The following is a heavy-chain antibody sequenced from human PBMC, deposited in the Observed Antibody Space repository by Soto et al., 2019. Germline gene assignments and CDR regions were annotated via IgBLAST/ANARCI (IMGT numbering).Heavy chain of an antibody. V-gene: IGHV4-30-2*01. CDR1: GGSISSGGYS. CDR3: ARMEGFGDRYYYYGMDV. CDR2: IYHSGST. Sequence: SETLSLTCAVSGGSISSGGYSWSWIRQPPGKSLEWIGYIYHSGSTYYNPSLKSRVTISVDRSKNQFSLKLSSVTAADTAVYYCARMEGFGDRYYYYGMDVWGQGTTVTVSS. J-gene: IGHJ6*02. D-gene: IGHD3-10*01.